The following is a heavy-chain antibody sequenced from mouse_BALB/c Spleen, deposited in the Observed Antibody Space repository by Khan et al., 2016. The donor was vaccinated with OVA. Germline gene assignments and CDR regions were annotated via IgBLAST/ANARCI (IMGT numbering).Heavy chain of an antibody. V-gene: IGHV5-17*02. J-gene: IGHJ2*01. CDR3: ARDYYGYIGYFDY. CDR2: ISSGSNTT. CDR1: GFTFSSFG. Sequence: EVELVESGGGLVQPGGSRKLSCAASGFTFSSFGMHWVRQAPEKGLEWVAYISSGSNTTYYAATLKGRFTISRDNPKTTLFLQMTSLRSEDTAMYYSARDYYGYIGYFDYWGQGTTLTVSS. D-gene: IGHD1-2*01.